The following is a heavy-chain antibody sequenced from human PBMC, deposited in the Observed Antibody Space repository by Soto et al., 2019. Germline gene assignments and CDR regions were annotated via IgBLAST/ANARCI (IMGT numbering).Heavy chain of an antibody. CDR1: GYTFTSYA. D-gene: IGHD6-19*01. CDR2: INAGNGNT. Sequence: QVQLVQSGAEVKKPGASVKVSCKASGYTFTSYAMHWVRQAPGQRLEWMGWINAGNGNTKYSQKFQGRVTITRDTSASTAYMELSSLRSEDTAVYYCATAGIKQWLVAMYYFDYWGQGTLVTVSS. V-gene: IGHV1-3*01. CDR3: ATAGIKQWLVAMYYFDY. J-gene: IGHJ4*02.